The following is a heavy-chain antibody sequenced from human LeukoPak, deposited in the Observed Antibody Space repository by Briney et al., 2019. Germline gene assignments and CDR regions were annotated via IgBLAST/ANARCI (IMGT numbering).Heavy chain of an antibody. CDR3: ARDLAFDI. Sequence: GGSLRLSCAASGFTVGSNYMSWVRQAPGKGLEWVSVIYSGGSRYYADSVKGRFTISRDNSKNTLYLQMNSLRAEDTAVYYCARDLAFDIWGQGTMVTVSS. CDR2: IYSGGSR. CDR1: GFTVGSNY. V-gene: IGHV3-66*02. J-gene: IGHJ3*02.